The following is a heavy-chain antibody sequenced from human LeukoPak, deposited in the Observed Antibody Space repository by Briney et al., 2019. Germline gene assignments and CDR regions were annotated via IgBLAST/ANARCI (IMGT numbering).Heavy chain of an antibody. CDR1: GYRFTRYW. J-gene: IGHJ4*02. D-gene: IGHD2-21*01. Sequence: GALEISLKGAGYRFTRYWIGWGRPMPEKGVGGRGMIYPGASDTRYSPSFNGQVTTSAHKSISTAYLQWSSLNASDTALYYCARSIPARWYFDYWGQGTLVTVSS. V-gene: IGHV5-51*01. CDR2: IYPGASDT. CDR3: ARSIPARWYFDY.